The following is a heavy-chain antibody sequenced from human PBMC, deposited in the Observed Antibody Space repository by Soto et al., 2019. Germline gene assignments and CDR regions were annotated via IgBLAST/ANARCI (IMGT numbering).Heavy chain of an antibody. CDR3: ARDHSLGGYSYGKFDY. CDR2: ISSRSSYT. CDR1: GFTFSDYY. D-gene: IGHD5-18*01. Sequence: GGSLRLSCAASGFTFSDYYMSWIRQAPGKGLEWVSHISSRSSYTNYADSVKGRFTISRDNAKNTLYLQMNRLRADDTAVYYCARDHSLGGYSYGKFDYWGQGILVTVSS. J-gene: IGHJ4*02. V-gene: IGHV3-11*06.